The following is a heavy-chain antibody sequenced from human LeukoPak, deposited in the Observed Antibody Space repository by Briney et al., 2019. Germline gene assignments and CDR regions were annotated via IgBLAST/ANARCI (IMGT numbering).Heavy chain of an antibody. J-gene: IGHJ4*02. V-gene: IGHV4-39*01. Sequence: SETLSLTCLVSGGSFSKTTNYWVWIRQPPGKGLEWIGSVFYSGSTYYKPSLKSRVTVSVDTSKNQFSLRLRSVTAADTAVYFCARRDTYYYDDSGHHYFDYWGQGTLVTVSS. D-gene: IGHD3-22*01. CDR1: GGSFSKTTNY. CDR3: ARRDTYYYDDSGHHYFDY. CDR2: VFYSGST.